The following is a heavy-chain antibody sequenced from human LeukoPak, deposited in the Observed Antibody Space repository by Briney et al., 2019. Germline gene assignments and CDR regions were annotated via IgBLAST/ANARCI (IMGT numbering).Heavy chain of an antibody. CDR2: ISSSSSYI. D-gene: IGHD3-9*01. CDR1: AYSITNGHY. CDR3: ARGYYDISVDPPTIDY. Sequence: ETLSLTCTVSAYSITNGHYWGWIRQSPGKGLEWVSSISSSSSYIYYADSVKGRFTISRDNAKNSLYLQMNSLRAEDTAVYYCARGYYDISVDPPTIDYWGQGTLVTVSS. J-gene: IGHJ4*02. V-gene: IGHV3-21*01.